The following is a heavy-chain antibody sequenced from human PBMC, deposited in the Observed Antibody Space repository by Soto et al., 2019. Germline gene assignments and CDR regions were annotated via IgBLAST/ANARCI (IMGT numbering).Heavy chain of an antibody. J-gene: IGHJ6*02. CDR3: ARDYRTPSGGMDV. Sequence: SETLSLTCTVSGDSITSGGYYWSWLRQPPGKGLEWIGYIYHSGGASYNPSLRGRAVISIDTSKNQFSLRLTSVTAADTAVYFCARDYRTPSGGMDVWGQGTTVTVSS. V-gene: IGHV4-30-4*08. D-gene: IGHD3-10*01. CDR1: GDSITSGGYY. CDR2: IYHSGGA.